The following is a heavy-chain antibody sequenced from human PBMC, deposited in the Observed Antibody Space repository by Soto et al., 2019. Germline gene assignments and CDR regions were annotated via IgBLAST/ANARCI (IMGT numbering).Heavy chain of an antibody. CDR2: IYYSGST. D-gene: IGHD6-13*01. CDR3: ARDDGEAAGFFGY. V-gene: IGHV4-59*12. Sequence: SETLSLTCTVSGGSISSYYWNWIRQPPGKGLEWIGYIYYSGSTNYNPSLKSRVTISVDTSKNQFSLKLSSVTAADTAVYYCARDDGEAAGFFGYWGQGTLVTVSS. CDR1: GGSISSYY. J-gene: IGHJ4*02.